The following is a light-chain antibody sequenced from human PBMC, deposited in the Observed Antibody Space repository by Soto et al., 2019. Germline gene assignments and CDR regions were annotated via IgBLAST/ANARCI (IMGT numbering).Light chain of an antibody. CDR3: STWDDSLNGWV. V-gene: IGLV1-44*01. CDR1: ISNIGKDT. CDR2: NDD. Sequence: QSVLTQPTSVSGTPGLRVNISCSGGISNIGKDTVNWYQQLPGTAPKLLMFNDDKRPSGVPDLFSGSRSGTSASLAISGLQSDDEAVYFCSTWDDSLNGWVFGGGTKLTVL. J-gene: IGLJ3*02.